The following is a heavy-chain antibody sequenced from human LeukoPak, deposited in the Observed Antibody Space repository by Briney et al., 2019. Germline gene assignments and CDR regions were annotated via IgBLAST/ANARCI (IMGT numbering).Heavy chain of an antibody. V-gene: IGHV4-4*07. CDR1: GGSISSYC. CDR3: ARGSSRFDC. CDR2: IFASGGT. J-gene: IGHJ4*02. D-gene: IGHD6-13*01. Sequence: SETLSLTCTVSGGSISSYCWSWIRQPAGKGLEWIGRIFASGGTDYNPSLKSRVTMSVDTSMNQFSLKVTSVTAADTAVYYCARGSSRFDCWGQGTLVTVSS.